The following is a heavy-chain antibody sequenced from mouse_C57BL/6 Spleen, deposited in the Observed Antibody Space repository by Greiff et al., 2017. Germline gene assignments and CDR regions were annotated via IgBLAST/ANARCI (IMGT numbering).Heavy chain of an antibody. CDR1: GFSLTSYG. D-gene: IGHD1-1*01. Sequence: VKLMESGPGLVQPSQSLSITCTVSGFSLTSYGVHWVRQSPGKGLEWLGVIWSGGSTDYNAAFISRLSISKDNSKSQVFFKMNSLQADDTAIYYCARSLYYYGSSYDYAMDYWGQGTSVTVSS. V-gene: IGHV2-2*01. CDR2: IWSGGST. CDR3: ARSLYYYGSSYDYAMDY. J-gene: IGHJ4*01.